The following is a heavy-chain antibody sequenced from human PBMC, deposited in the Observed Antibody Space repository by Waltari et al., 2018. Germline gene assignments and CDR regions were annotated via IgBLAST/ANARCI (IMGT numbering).Heavy chain of an antibody. CDR2: VNPNRGNT. J-gene: IGHJ4*02. CDR3: ATIPKIVVVTIFDY. V-gene: IGHV1-8*01. Sequence: QVQLVQSGAEVKKPGASVKVSCKASGYTFTSYDINWVRQATGQGLEWMGWVNPNRGNTGDAQKFQGRVTMTRNTSISTAYMELSSLRSEDTAVYYGATIPKIVVVTIFDYWGQGTLVTVSA. D-gene: IGHD3-22*01. CDR1: GYTFTSYD.